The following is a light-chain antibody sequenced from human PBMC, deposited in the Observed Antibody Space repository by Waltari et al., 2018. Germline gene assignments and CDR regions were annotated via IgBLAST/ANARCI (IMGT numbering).Light chain of an antibody. CDR3: QQLITYPLT. CDR1: QAINSY. CDR2: AVS. J-gene: IGKJ3*01. Sequence: DIQLTQSPSFLSASVGDTVTITCRASQAINSYLGWYQVRPGEAPKFLISAVSTLQSGVPSRFSGSGSGTHFTLTITSLQPEDFATYYCQQLITYPLTFGPGTKVDIK. V-gene: IGKV1-9*01.